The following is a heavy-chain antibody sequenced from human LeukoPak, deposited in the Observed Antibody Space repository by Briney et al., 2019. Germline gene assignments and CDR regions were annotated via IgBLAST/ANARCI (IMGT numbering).Heavy chain of an antibody. CDR2: IRYDGSNK. V-gene: IGHV3-30*02. D-gene: IGHD2-2*01. Sequence: GGSLRLSCAASGFTFSSYGMHWVRQPPGKGLEWVAFIRYDGSNKYYADSVKGRFTISRDNSKSSLYLQMNSLRAEDTAVYYCAKGYCTGTTSYEAGNWFDPWGQGTLVTVSS. CDR3: AKGYCTGTTSYEAGNWFDP. CDR1: GFTFSSYG. J-gene: IGHJ5*02.